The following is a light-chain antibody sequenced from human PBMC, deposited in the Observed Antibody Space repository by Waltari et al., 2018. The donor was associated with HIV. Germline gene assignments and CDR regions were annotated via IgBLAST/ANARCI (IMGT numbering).Light chain of an antibody. J-gene: IGLJ3*02. V-gene: IGLV2-23*02. CDR2: EVS. CDR3: CSYAGSSSWV. Sequence: QSALTQPAPVCGSPGQSLTISCTGTRSDGGGYNIFPCYQQHPGKAPKLMIYEVSKWPSGVSNRFSGSKSGNTASLTISGLQAEDEADYYCCSYAGSSSWVFGGGTKLTVL. CDR1: RSDGGGYNI.